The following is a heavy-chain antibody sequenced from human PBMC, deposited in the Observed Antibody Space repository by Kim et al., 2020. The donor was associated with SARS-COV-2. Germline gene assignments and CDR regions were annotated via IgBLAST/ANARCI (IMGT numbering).Heavy chain of an antibody. Sequence: ASVKVSCKASGYTFTSYGISWVRQAPGQGLEWMGWISAYNGNTNYAQKLQGRVTMTTDTSTSTAYMELRSLRSDDTAVYYCARDFYSGSYSPPPYFDYWGQGTLVTVSS. D-gene: IGHD1-26*01. V-gene: IGHV1-18*01. CDR2: ISAYNGNT. J-gene: IGHJ4*02. CDR1: GYTFTSYG. CDR3: ARDFYSGSYSPPPYFDY.